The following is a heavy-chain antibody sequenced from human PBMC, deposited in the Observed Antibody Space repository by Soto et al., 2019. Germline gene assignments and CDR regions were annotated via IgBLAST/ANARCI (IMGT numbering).Heavy chain of an antibody. D-gene: IGHD6-13*01. CDR2: IYSGGST. Sequence: GGSLRLSCAASGFTVSSNYMSWVRQAPGKGLEWVSVIYSGGSTYYADSVKGRFTISRDNSKNTLYLQMNSLRAEDTAVYYCARDRSRYSSSWQQPNWFDPWGQGTLVTVSS. J-gene: IGHJ5*02. CDR1: GFTVSSNY. V-gene: IGHV3-66*01. CDR3: ARDRSRYSSSWQQPNWFDP.